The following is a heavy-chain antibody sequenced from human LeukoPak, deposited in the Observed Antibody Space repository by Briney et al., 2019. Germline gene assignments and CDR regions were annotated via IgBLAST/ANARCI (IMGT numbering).Heavy chain of an antibody. CDR1: GFTFSSYS. CDR3: ARDDSSGYSSYYYYYGMDV. V-gene: IGHV3-48*04. J-gene: IGHJ6*02. CDR2: ISSSSSTI. D-gene: IGHD3-22*01. Sequence: PGGSLRLSCAASGFTFSSYSMNWVRQAPGKGLEWVSYISSSSSTIYYADSVKGRFTISRDNAKNSLYLQMNSLRAEDTAVYYCARDDSSGYSSYYYYYGMDVWGQGTTVTVSS.